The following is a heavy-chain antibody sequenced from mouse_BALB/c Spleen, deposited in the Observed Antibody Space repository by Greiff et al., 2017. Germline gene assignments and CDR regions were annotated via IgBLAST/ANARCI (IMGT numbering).Heavy chain of an antibody. D-gene: IGHD2-10*02. CDR2: ISTYYGDA. CDR1: GYTFTDYA. V-gene: IGHV1S137*01. J-gene: IGHJ4*01. Sequence: QVQLQQSGAELVRPGVSVKISCKGSGYTFTDYAMHWVKQSHAKSLEWIGVISTYYGDASYNQKFKGKATMTVDKSSSTAYMELARLTSEDSAIYYCAREYGKRFYAMDYWGQGTSVTVSS. CDR3: AREYGKRFYAMDY.